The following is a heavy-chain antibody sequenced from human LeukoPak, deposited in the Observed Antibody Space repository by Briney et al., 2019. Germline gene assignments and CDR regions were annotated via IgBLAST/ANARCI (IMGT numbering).Heavy chain of an antibody. V-gene: IGHV4-34*01. CDR1: GGSFSGYY. Sequence: SETLSLTCAVYGGSFSGYYWSWIRQPPGKGLEWIGEINHSGSTNYNPSLKSRVTISVDTSKNQFSLKLSSVTAADTAVYYCARAPYCSSTSCRDYWAREPWSPSPQ. D-gene: IGHD2-2*01. J-gene: IGHJ4*02. CDR2: INHSGST. CDR3: ARAPYCSSTSCRDY.